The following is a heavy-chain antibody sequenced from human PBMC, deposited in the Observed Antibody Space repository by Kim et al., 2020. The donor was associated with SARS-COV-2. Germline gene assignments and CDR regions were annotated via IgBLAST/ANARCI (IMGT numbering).Heavy chain of an antibody. V-gene: IGHV3-23*01. J-gene: IGHJ4*02. D-gene: IGHD6-13*01. CDR2: ISGSGGST. CDR1: GFTFSSYA. Sequence: GGSLRLSCAASGFTFSSYAMSWVRQAPGKGLEWVSAISGSGGSTYYADSVKGRFTISRDNSKNTLYLQMNSLRAEDTAVYYCAKMAGERYSSSWFCDYWGQGTLVTVSS. CDR3: AKMAGERYSSSWFCDY.